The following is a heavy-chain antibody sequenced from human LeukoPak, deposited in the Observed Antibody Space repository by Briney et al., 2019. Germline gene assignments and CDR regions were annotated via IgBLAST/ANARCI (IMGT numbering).Heavy chain of an antibody. J-gene: IGHJ4*02. CDR3: ARYRDGYNYFDY. Sequence: SETQSLTCTVSGGSISSYYWSWIRQPPGKGLEWIGYIYYSGSTNYNPSLKSRVTISVDTSKNQFSLKPSSVTAADTAVYYCARYRDGYNYFDYWGQGTLVTVSS. CDR2: IYYSGST. D-gene: IGHD5-24*01. V-gene: IGHV4-59*01. CDR1: GGSISSYY.